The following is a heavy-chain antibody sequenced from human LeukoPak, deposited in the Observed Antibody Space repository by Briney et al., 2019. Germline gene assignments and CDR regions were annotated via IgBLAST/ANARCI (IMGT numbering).Heavy chain of an antibody. J-gene: IGHJ4*02. V-gene: IGHV4-39*01. CDR1: GGSISGGPYF. Sequence: SETLSLTCTVSGGSISGGPYFWVWIRQPPGKGLEWIASVYHSGSTYYNPSLKGRVSISVDTPKNQFSLQLSSVTAADTAVYYCARRDYHTSGSPYWGQGILVTVSS. CDR2: VYHSGST. D-gene: IGHD3-10*01. CDR3: ARRDYHTSGSPY.